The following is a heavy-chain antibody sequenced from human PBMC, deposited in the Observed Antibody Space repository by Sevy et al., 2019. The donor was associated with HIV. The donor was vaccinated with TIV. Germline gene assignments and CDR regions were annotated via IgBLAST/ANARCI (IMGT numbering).Heavy chain of an antibody. CDR1: GYTFTSYG. CDR2: ISTYNTVR. J-gene: IGHJ5*02. Sequence: ASVKVSCKASGYTFTSYGISWVRQAPGQGLEWMGWISTYNTVRNSAQKFHDRVTMTIDTSTGTAYMELRSLRFDDTAVYYCARSTQVAGRSNWFDPWGQGTLVTVSS. CDR3: ARSTQVAGRSNWFDP. D-gene: IGHD6-19*01. V-gene: IGHV1-18*01.